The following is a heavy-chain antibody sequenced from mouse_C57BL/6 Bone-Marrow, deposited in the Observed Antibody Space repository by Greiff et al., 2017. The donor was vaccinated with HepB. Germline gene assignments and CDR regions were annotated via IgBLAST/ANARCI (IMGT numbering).Heavy chain of an antibody. Sequence: QVQLKESGAELVKPGASVKISCKASGYAFSSYWMNWVKQRPGKGLEWIGQIYPGDGDTNYNGKFKGKATLTADKSSSTAYMQLSSLTSEDSAVYFCARYSGNYFYAMDYWGQGTSVTVSS. CDR2: IYPGDGDT. CDR1: GYAFSSYW. J-gene: IGHJ4*01. V-gene: IGHV1-80*01. D-gene: IGHD2-1*01. CDR3: ARYSGNYFYAMDY.